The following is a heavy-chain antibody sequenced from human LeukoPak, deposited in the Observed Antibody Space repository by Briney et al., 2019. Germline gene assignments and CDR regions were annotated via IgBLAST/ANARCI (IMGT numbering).Heavy chain of an antibody. J-gene: IGHJ4*02. CDR1: GGSFSGYY. CDR3: ASNACSGGSCYERSFDY. Sequence: SETLSLTCAVYGGSFSGYYWSWIRQPPGKGLEWIGEINHSGSANYNPSLKSRVTISVDTSKNQFSLKLSSATAADTAVYYCASNACSGGSCYERSFDYWGQGTLVTVSS. V-gene: IGHV4-34*01. D-gene: IGHD2-15*01. CDR2: INHSGSA.